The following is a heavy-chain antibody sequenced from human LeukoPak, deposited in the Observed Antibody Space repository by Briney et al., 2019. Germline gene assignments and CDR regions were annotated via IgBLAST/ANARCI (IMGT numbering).Heavy chain of an antibody. V-gene: IGHV1-18*01. J-gene: IGHJ4*02. CDR3: ARDLKYRGTYLTDPLSDY. CDR1: GYTFTSSG. D-gene: IGHD1-26*01. CDR2: ISAYNGNT. Sequence: ASVKVSCKASGYTFTSSGISWVGQAPGQGLEWMGWISAYNGNTNYAQKLQGRVTMTTDTSTSTACMALRRLRSDDTAVYYCARDLKYRGTYLTDPLSDYWGQGTLVTVSS.